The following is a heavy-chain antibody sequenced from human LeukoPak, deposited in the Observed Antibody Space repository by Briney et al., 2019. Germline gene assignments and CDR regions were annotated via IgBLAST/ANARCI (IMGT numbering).Heavy chain of an antibody. V-gene: IGHV4-4*08. Sequence: SETLSLTCTVSGGSITSYYWSWIRQPPVKGLEWIGCVSPGGSTNYNPSLKSRVTISVNTSKNQFSLRLSSVTAADTAVYYCASGEGGSSLDYWGQGTLVTVSS. D-gene: IGHD6-13*01. CDR2: VSPGGST. CDR3: ASGEGGSSLDY. J-gene: IGHJ4*02. CDR1: GGSITSYY.